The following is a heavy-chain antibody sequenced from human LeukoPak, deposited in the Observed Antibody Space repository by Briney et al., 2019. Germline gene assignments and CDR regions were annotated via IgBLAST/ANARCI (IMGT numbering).Heavy chain of an antibody. CDR2: INHSGST. CDR1: GGSFSGYY. D-gene: IGHD6-13*01. V-gene: IGHV4-34*01. Sequence: SETLSLTCAVYGGSFSGYYWSWIRQPPGKGLEWIGEINHSGSTNYNPSLKSRVTISVDTSKNQFSLKLSSVTAADTAVYYCARVGIAAAGQYWGQGTLVTVSS. CDR3: ARVGIAAAGQY. J-gene: IGHJ4*02.